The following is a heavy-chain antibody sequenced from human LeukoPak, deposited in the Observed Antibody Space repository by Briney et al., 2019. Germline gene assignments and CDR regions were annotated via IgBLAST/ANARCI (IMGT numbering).Heavy chain of an antibody. CDR2: MNPNSGNT. Sequence: GASVKVSCKASGYTFTSYDINWVRQATGQGLEWMGWMNPNSGNTGYAQKFQGRVTMTRNTSISTAHMELSSLRSEDTAVYYCATWRGGGSTAGATPSDYWFDPWGQGTLVTVSS. D-gene: IGHD2-2*01. CDR1: GYTFTSYD. J-gene: IGHJ5*02. CDR3: ATWRGGGSTAGATPSDYWFDP. V-gene: IGHV1-8*01.